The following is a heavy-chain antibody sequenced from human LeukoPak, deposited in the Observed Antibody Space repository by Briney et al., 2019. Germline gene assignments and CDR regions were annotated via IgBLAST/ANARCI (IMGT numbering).Heavy chain of an antibody. V-gene: IGHV3-48*04. CDR2: ISSSSSTI. CDR3: ASAFYSGSS. J-gene: IGHJ5*02. D-gene: IGHD1-26*01. Sequence: GGSLRLSCAASGSTFSSYSMNWVRQAPGKGLEWVSYISSSSSTIYYADSVKGRFTISRDNAKNSLYLQMNSLRAEDTAVYYCASAFYSGSSWGQGTLVTVSS. CDR1: GSTFSSYS.